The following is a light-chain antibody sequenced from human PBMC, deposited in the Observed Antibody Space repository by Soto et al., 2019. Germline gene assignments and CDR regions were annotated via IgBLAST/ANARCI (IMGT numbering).Light chain of an antibody. CDR1: SSNIGKDF. CDR3: ATWDHNLSAGV. J-gene: IGLJ2*01. Sequence: QSVLTQPPSVSAAPGQRVTISCSGSSSNIGKDFVSWYQHLPGTAPKLLIYDNDKRPSVIPDRFSGSESGTSATLAITGLQTGDEADYYCATWDHNLSAGVFGGGTKLTVL. CDR2: DND. V-gene: IGLV1-51*01.